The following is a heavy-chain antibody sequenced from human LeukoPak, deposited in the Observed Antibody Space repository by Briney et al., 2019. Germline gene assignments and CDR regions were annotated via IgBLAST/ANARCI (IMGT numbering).Heavy chain of an antibody. CDR1: GFTFSTYS. V-gene: IGHV3-21*01. CDR2: ISSSSSYI. Sequence: GGYLRLSCAASGFTFSTYSMNWVRQAPGKGLEWVSSISSSSSYIYYADSVKGRFTISRDNAKNSLYLQMNSLRAEDTAVYYCASSGKPIDYWGQGTLVTVSS. CDR3: ASSGKPIDY. D-gene: IGHD2-15*01. J-gene: IGHJ4*02.